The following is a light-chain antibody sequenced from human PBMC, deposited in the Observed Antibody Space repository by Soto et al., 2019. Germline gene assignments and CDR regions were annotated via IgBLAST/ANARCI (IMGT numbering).Light chain of an antibody. Sequence: EILLTNCPGTLSWSPAERAALSCRASQSVSSTYLAWPQQKPGQAPRLFIYDASNRATGIPARFSGSGSGTDFTLTISSLEPEDFAVYYCQERSNWPGTFGQGTRMEIK. CDR2: DAS. CDR1: QSVSSTY. V-gene: IGKV3D-20*02. J-gene: IGKJ5*01. CDR3: QERSNWPGT.